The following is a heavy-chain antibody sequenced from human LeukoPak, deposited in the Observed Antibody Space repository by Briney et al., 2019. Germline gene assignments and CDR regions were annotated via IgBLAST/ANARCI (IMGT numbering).Heavy chain of an antibody. CDR1: GGTFSSYA. CDR2: IIPIFGTA. Sequence: SVKVSCKASGGTFSSYAISWVRQAPGQGLEWMGGIIPIFGTANYAQKFQGRVTITADESTSTAYVELSSLRSEDTAVYYCARDAAAGDAFDIWGQGTMVTVSS. D-gene: IGHD6-13*01. CDR3: ARDAAAGDAFDI. V-gene: IGHV1-69*13. J-gene: IGHJ3*02.